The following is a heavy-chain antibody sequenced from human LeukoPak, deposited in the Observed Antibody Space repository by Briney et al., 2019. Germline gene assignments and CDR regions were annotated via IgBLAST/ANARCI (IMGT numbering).Heavy chain of an antibody. D-gene: IGHD2-21*02. CDR3: ARDLDCGGDCYLAEGNAFDI. V-gene: IGHV3-30*02. CDR2: IRYDGSNK. J-gene: IGHJ3*02. Sequence: GGSLRLSCAASGFAASGFTFSTFGMHWVRQAPGKGLEWVAFIRYDGSNKYYADSVKGRFTISRDDSKNTLYLQMNSLRAEDTAVYYCARDLDCGGDCYLAEGNAFDIWGQGTMVTVSS. CDR1: GFTFSTFG.